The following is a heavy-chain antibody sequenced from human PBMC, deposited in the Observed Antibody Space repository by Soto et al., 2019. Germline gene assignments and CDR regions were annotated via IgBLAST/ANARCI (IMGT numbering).Heavy chain of an antibody. CDR3: ARWGNNLDP. CDR1: SIGTYY. CDR2: INHSGST. V-gene: IGHV4-34*01. J-gene: IGHJ5*02. Sequence: SETLSLTCTVDSIGTYYWSWIRQPPGKGLEWIGEINHSGSTNYNPSLKSRVTISVDTSKNQFSLKLSSVTAADTAVYYCARWGNNLDPWGQGNLVTVSS. D-gene: IGHD3-16*01.